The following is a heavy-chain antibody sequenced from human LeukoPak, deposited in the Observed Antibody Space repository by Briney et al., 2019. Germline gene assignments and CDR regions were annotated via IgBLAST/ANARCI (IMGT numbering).Heavy chain of an antibody. CDR2: ISGSGDST. CDR3: AKGHSSTWYGTDV. CDR1: GFTFSSYT. J-gene: IGHJ6*04. Sequence: GGSLRLSCAASGFTFSSYTMVWVRQAPGKGLEWVSAISGSGDSTSYADSVKGRFTISRDTSKNTLYLQMNSLRAEDTAVYYCAKGHSSTWYGTDVWGEGTTVTVSS. D-gene: IGHD6-13*01. V-gene: IGHV3-23*01.